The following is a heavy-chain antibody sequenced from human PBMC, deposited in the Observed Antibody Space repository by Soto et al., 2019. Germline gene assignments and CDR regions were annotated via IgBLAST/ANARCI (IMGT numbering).Heavy chain of an antibody. J-gene: IGHJ4*02. CDR2: IWYDGSNK. Sequence: QVQLVESGGGVVQPGRSLRLSCAASGFTFSSYGMHWVRQAPGKGLEWVAVIWYDGSNKYYADSVKGRFTISRDNSKNTLYLQMKSLRAEDTAVYYCAREGGFYWGQGTLVTVSS. D-gene: IGHD3-16*01. CDR1: GFTFSSYG. CDR3: AREGGFY. V-gene: IGHV3-33*01.